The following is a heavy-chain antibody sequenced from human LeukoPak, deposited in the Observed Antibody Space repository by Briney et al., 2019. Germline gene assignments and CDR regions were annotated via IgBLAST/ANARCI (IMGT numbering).Heavy chain of an antibody. CDR3: AKEEVAQIHN. CDR1: GFTFSNYG. CDR2: IKQDGSEK. Sequence: GGSLRLSCAASGFTFSNYGMSWVRQAPGKGLEWVASIKQDGSEKFYVDSVKGRFTISRDNSKNTLYLQMNSLRAEDTAVYYCAKEEVAQIHNWGQGTLVTVSS. J-gene: IGHJ4*02. V-gene: IGHV3-7*03.